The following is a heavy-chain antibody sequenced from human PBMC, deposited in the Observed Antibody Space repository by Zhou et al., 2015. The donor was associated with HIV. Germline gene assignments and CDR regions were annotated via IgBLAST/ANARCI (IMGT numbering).Heavy chain of an antibody. J-gene: IGHJ5*02. V-gene: IGHV1-3*01. CDR1: GYSFTTYV. Sequence: QVQLVQSGAEVKKPGASVKVSCEASGYSFTTYVMHWVRQAPGQSLEWMGWINAGNGNTKYSQKFQGRVTITRDTSASTAYMELSSLRSEDTAVYYCARDEYSSSWYWFDPWGQGTLVTVSS. D-gene: IGHD6-13*01. CDR2: INAGNGNT. CDR3: ARDEYSSSWYWFDP.